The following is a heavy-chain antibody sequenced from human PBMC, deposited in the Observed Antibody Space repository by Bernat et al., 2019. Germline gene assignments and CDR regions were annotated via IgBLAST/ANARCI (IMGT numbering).Heavy chain of an antibody. J-gene: IGHJ4*02. CDR1: GGSFSGYY. CDR2: IYSSGTT. D-gene: IGHD1-26*01. CDR3: AKYVSGSYFDY. V-gene: IGHV4-59*10. Sequence: QVQLQQWGAGLLKPSETLSLTCAVYGGSFSGYYWSWIRQPAGKGLEWIGRIYSSGTTNYNPSLKSRVTMSVDMSKNQFSLKLSSVTAADTAVYYCAKYVSGSYFDYWGQGTLVTVSS.